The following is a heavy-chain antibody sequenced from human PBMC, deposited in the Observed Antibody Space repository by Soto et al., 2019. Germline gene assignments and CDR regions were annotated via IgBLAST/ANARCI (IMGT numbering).Heavy chain of an antibody. J-gene: IGHJ4*02. CDR3: ARGTVRGSYYFDY. Sequence: SVKVSCKASGGTFSSYAISWVRQAPGQGLEWMGGIIPIFGTANYAQKFQGRVTITADESTSTAYMELSSLRSEDTAVYYCARGTVRGSYYFDYWGQGTLVTVSS. D-gene: IGHD4-17*01. CDR2: IIPIFGTA. CDR1: GGTFSSYA. V-gene: IGHV1-69*13.